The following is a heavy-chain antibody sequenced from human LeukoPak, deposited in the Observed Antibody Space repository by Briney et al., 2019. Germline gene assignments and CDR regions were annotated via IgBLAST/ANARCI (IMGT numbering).Heavy chain of an antibody. D-gene: IGHD3-3*01. CDR3: TTDNTYYDFWSGHYYSYYYYMDV. V-gene: IGHV3-23*01. CDR1: GFTFSNYA. Sequence: PGGSLRLSCAASGFTFSNYAMSWVRQAPGKGLEWVSAISGGGVSTYYAASVKGRFTISRDNSKNTLYLQMNSLRAEDTAVYYCTTDNTYYDFWSGHYYSYYYYMDVWGKGTTVTVSS. J-gene: IGHJ6*03. CDR2: ISGGGVST.